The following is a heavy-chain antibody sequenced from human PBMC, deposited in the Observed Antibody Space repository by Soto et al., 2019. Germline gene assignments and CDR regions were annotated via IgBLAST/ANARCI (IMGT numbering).Heavy chain of an antibody. CDR1: GGSISSYY. D-gene: IGHD5-12*01. CDR3: ARDWNSGYDP. CDR2: IYYSGST. J-gene: IGHJ5*02. V-gene: IGHV4-59*01. Sequence: SETLSLTCTVSGGSISSYYWSWIRQPPGKGLGWIGYIYYSGSTNYNPSLKSRVTISVDTSKNQFYLKLSSVTAADTGMYYCARDWNSGYDPWGQGTLVTVSS.